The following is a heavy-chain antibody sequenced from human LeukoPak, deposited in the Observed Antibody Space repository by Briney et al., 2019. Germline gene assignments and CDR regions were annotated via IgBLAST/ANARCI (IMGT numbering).Heavy chain of an antibody. D-gene: IGHD1-26*01. CDR2: IGGSGAST. CDR3: AKLYGATTN. V-gene: IGHV3-23*01. Sequence: GGSLRLSCAASGFTFTSYGMAWVHQAPGKGLEWVSSIGGSGASTYYADPVKGRFTISRDNSKNTMYLQMNSLRADDTAIYYCAKLYGATTNWGQGTLVSVSS. J-gene: IGHJ4*02. CDR1: GFTFTSYG.